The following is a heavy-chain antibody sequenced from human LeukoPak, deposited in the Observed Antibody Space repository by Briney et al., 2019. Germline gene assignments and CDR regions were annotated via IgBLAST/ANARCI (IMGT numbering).Heavy chain of an antibody. CDR2: IRYDGSNK. J-gene: IGHJ4*02. CDR3: NTAIIWELTHDY. D-gene: IGHD5-18*01. CDR1: GFTFSSYG. Sequence: PGGSLRLSCAASGFTFSSYGMHWVRQAPGKGLEWVAFIRYDGSNKYYADSVKGRFTISRDNSKNTLYLQMNSLRTEDTAVYYCNTAIIWELTHDYWGQGTLVTVSS. V-gene: IGHV3-30*02.